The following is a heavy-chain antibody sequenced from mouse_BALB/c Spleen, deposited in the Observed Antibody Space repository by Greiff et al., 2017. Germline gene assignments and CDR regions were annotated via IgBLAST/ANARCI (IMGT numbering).Heavy chain of an antibody. CDR2: INPSSGYT. V-gene: IGHV1-4*01. D-gene: IGHD2-2*01. CDR1: GYTFTSYT. CDR3: ARNGYASAWFAY. J-gene: IGHJ3*01. Sequence: VQLQQSGAELARPGASVKMSCKASGYTFTSYTMHWVKQRPGQGLEWIGYINPSSGYTNYNQKFKDKATLTADKSSSTAYMQLSSLTSEDSAVYYCARNGYASAWFAYWGQGTLVTVSA.